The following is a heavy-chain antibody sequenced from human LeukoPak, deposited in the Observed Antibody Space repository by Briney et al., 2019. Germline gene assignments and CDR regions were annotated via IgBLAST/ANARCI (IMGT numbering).Heavy chain of an antibody. V-gene: IGHV4-59*01. D-gene: IGHD3-9*01. Sequence: PSETLSLTCTVSGGSISSYYWSWIRQPPGKGPEWIGYIYYSGSTNYNPSLKSRVTISVDTSKNQFSLKLSSVTAADTAVYYCARGRYFDWLLYYFDYWGQGTLVTVSS. CDR3: ARGRYFDWLLYYFDY. CDR2: IYYSGST. J-gene: IGHJ4*02. CDR1: GGSISSYY.